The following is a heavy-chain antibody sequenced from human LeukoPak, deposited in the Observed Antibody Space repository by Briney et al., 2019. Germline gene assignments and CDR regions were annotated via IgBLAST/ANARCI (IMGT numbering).Heavy chain of an antibody. D-gene: IGHD5-18*01. CDR2: IYPGDSDT. Sequence: GESLKISCQGSGYTFTSYWIGWVRQMPGKGLEWMGIIYPGDSDTRYSPSFQGQVTISADKSVSTAYLQWSSLKASDTAIYYCARRLPPLEAFDYWGQGTLVTVSS. CDR1: GYTFTSYW. CDR3: ARRLPPLEAFDY. J-gene: IGHJ4*02. V-gene: IGHV5-51*01.